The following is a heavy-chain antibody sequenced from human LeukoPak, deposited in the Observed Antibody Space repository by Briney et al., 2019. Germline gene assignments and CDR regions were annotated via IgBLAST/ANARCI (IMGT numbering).Heavy chain of an antibody. Sequence: GESLKISCKGSEYSFTTYWIGWVRQMPGKGLEWMGIIYPGDSDTRYSPSFEGQVTISADKSINTAYLQWSSLKASDTAIYYCARLGEEYSSSSGAFDYWGQGSLVTVSS. CDR1: EYSFTTYW. V-gene: IGHV5-51*01. J-gene: IGHJ4*02. D-gene: IGHD6-6*01. CDR2: IYPGDSDT. CDR3: ARLGEEYSSSSGAFDY.